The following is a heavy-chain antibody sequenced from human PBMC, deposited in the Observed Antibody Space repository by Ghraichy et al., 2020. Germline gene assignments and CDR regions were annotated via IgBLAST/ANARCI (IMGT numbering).Heavy chain of an antibody. CDR3: ATEKIVGVYFDY. Sequence: GGSLRLSCTASGFTFSSSAMHWVRQAPGKGLDWVAVISNDGSLKYYADSVRGRFTISRDNSKNTLYLEMDSLRPEDAAMYYCATEKIVGVYFDYWGQGTLVIVAA. V-gene: IGHV3-30*04. J-gene: IGHJ4*02. D-gene: IGHD2/OR15-2a*01. CDR1: GFTFSSSA. CDR2: ISNDGSLK.